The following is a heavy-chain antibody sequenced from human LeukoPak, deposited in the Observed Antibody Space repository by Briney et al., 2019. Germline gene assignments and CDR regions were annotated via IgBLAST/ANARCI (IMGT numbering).Heavy chain of an antibody. CDR2: ISSNGGST. Sequence: GGSLRLSCAASGFTFSSYAMHWVRQAPGKGLEYVSAISSNGGSTYYANSVKGRFTISRDNSKNTLYLQMGSLRAEDMAVYYCARDRLVDTAFDYWGQGTLVTVSS. J-gene: IGHJ4*02. CDR1: GFTFSSYA. CDR3: ARDRLVDTAFDY. V-gene: IGHV3-64*01. D-gene: IGHD5-18*01.